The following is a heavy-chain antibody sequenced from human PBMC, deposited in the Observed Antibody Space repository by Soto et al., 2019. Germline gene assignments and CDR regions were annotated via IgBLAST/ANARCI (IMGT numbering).Heavy chain of an antibody. V-gene: IGHV3-30*18. D-gene: IGHD3-16*01. CDR2: MSDDGSKK. J-gene: IGHJ4*02. CDR1: GFSFSKYG. Sequence: QVQLVESGGGVVQPGRSLRLSCAASGFSFSKYGMHWVRQAPGKGLEWVAEMSDDGSKKYYGDSVKGRFTISRDNSKNTLYLLMDGLRPEDTAMYYCAKELRETGGYYFDCWGQGTLVTGSS. CDR3: AKELRETGGYYFDC.